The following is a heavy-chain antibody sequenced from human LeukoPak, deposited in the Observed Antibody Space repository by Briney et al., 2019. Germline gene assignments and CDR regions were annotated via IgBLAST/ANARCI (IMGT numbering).Heavy chain of an antibody. J-gene: IGHJ4*02. D-gene: IGHD1-14*01. V-gene: IGHV3-15*07. CDR1: GFSFSNAW. CDR3: TPTGGNNFDY. Sequence: PGGSLRLSCVASGFSFSNAWMNWVRQAPGKGLGWVGRIQRKIDGGTTDYAAPVKGRFTISRDDSKNTVHLQMNSLKTEDTAVYYCTPTGGNNFDYWGQGTLVTVSS. CDR2: IQRKIDGGTT.